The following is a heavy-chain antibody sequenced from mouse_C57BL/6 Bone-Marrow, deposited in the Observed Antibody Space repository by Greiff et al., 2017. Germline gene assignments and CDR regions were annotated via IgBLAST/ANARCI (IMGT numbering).Heavy chain of an antibody. Sequence: QVQLQQPGAELVRPGSSVKLSCKASGYTFTSYWMDWVKQRPGQGLEWIGNIYPSDSETHYNQKFKDKATLTVDKSSSTAYMQLSSLTSEDSAVYYGARAGFDGSSYGAYWGQGTLVTVSA. CDR3: ARAGFDGSSYGAY. CDR2: IYPSDSET. V-gene: IGHV1-61*01. J-gene: IGHJ3*01. CDR1: GYTFTSYW. D-gene: IGHD1-1*01.